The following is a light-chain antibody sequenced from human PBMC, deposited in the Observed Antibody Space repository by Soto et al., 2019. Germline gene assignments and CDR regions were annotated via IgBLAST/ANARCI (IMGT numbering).Light chain of an antibody. CDR2: DVS. CDR3: SSYTSSSTLL. Sequence: QSVLTQPASVSGSPGQSITISCTGTSSDVGGYNYVSWYQQHPGKAPKLMIYDVSNRPSGVSNRFSGSKSGNTASLTISGLQAEDEDDYYCSSYTSSSTLLFGTGTKVTVL. CDR1: SSDVGGYNY. J-gene: IGLJ1*01. V-gene: IGLV2-14*01.